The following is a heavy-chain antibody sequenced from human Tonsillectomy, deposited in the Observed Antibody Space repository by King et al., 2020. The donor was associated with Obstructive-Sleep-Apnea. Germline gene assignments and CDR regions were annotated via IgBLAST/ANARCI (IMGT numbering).Heavy chain of an antibody. V-gene: IGHV3-33*06. CDR3: AKGRDDGDGYNPPGAYYFDY. CDR2: IWYDGSNK. Sequence: QLVQSGGGVVQPGRSLRLSCAASGFTFSSYGMHWVRQAPGKGLEWVAVIWYDGSNKYYADSVKGRFTISRDISKNTLYLQMNSLRAEDTAVYYCAKGRDDGDGYNPPGAYYFDYWGQGTLVTVSS. D-gene: IGHD5-24*01. J-gene: IGHJ4*02. CDR1: GFTFSSYG.